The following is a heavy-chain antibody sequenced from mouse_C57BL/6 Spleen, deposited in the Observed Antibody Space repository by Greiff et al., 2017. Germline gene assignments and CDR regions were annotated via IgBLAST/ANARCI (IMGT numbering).Heavy chain of an antibody. CDR2: ISSGGDYI. J-gene: IGHJ4*01. Sequence: EVKVVESGEGLVKPGGSLKLSCAASGFTFSSYAMSWVRQTPEQRLEWVAYISSGGDYIYYADTVKGRFTISRDTARNTLYLQMSSLKSEDTAMYYCTRGRANSAMDYWGQGTSVTVSS. D-gene: IGHD1-1*01. CDR3: TRGRANSAMDY. CDR1: GFTFSSYA. V-gene: IGHV5-9-1*02.